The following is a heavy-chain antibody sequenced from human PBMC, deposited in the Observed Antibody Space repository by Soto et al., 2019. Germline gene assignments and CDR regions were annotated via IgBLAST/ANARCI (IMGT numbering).Heavy chain of an antibody. D-gene: IGHD1-26*01. V-gene: IGHV4-4*07. Sequence: SETLSLTCTVSGGSISSYYWSLIRQPAGKGREWIGRIYTSGSTNYNPSPKSRVPMSVDTSKNQFSLKLSSVTAADTAEYYCARASGSYVDYWGQGKLATVSS. CDR2: IYTSGST. J-gene: IGHJ4*02. CDR1: GGSISSYY. CDR3: ARASGSYVDY.